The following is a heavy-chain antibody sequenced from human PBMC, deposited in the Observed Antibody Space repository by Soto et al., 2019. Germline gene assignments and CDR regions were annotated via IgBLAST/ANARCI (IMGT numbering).Heavy chain of an antibody. V-gene: IGHV1-8*01. Sequence: QVQLVQSGAEVKKPGASVKVSCKASGYTFTSYDINWVRQATGQGLEWMGWMNPNSGNTGYAQKCQGRVTMTRTTSRSTAYMELSSLRSEDTAVYYCAGEGAGVYLNRGMDGWGQGTTVTVSS. J-gene: IGHJ6*02. CDR3: AGEGAGVYLNRGMDG. CDR1: GYTFTSYD. CDR2: MNPNSGNT. D-gene: IGHD6-13*01.